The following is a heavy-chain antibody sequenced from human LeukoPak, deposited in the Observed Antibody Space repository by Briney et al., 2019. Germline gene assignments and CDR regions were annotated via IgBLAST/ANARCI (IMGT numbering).Heavy chain of an antibody. V-gene: IGHV4-34*01. J-gene: IGHJ2*01. CDR1: GGSFSGYY. CDR3: ARIVNIVATTPGYWYFDL. Sequence: ASETLSFTCAVYGGSFSGYYWSWIRQPPGKGLEWIGEINHSGSTNYNPSLKSRVTISVDTSKNQFSLKLSSVTAADTAVYYCARIVNIVATTPGYWYFDLWGRGTLVTVSS. CDR2: INHSGST. D-gene: IGHD5-12*01.